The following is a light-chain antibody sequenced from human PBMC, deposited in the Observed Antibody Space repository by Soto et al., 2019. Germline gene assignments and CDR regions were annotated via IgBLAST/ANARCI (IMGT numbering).Light chain of an antibody. Sequence: DIQMTQSPSSLSASVGDTVTLTCRASQSVDNYLKWYQQKPGKAPGLLIYDASALPRGVPSRFSGSGSGTKFTLTIASLQPDDFATYYCQQYETFSGTFGPGTKVDI. CDR2: DAS. V-gene: IGKV1-5*01. CDR1: QSVDNY. CDR3: QQYETFSGT. J-gene: IGKJ1*01.